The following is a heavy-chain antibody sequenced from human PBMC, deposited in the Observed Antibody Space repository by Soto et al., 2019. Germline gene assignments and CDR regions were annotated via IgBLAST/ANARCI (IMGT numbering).Heavy chain of an antibody. V-gene: IGHV3-23*01. Sequence: EVQLLESGGGLVQPGESLRLSCAASGFTFSSYAMSWVRQAPGKGLEWVSVISGSDDSTYYADSVKGRFTISRDNSKITLYLQMNSLRAEGTAVYYCAKRSSSSTFDYWGQGTLVTVSS. CDR2: ISGSDDST. J-gene: IGHJ4*02. D-gene: IGHD6-6*01. CDR3: AKRSSSSTFDY. CDR1: GFTFSSYA.